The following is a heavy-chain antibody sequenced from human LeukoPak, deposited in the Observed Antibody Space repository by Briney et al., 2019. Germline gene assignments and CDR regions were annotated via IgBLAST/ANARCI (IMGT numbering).Heavy chain of an antibody. CDR1: GGSISGSSYY. Sequence: SETLSLTCTVSGGSISGSSYYWGWIRQPPGKGLEWIGSIYYSGSTCYNPSLKSRVTISVDTSKNQFSLKLSSVTAADTAVYYCARQIECSSTFDYWGQGTLVTVSS. J-gene: IGHJ4*02. CDR2: IYYSGST. D-gene: IGHD6-6*01. CDR3: ARQIECSSTFDY. V-gene: IGHV4-39*01.